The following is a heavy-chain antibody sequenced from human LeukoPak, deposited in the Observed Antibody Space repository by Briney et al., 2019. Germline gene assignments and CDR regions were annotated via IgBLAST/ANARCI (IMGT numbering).Heavy chain of an antibody. V-gene: IGHV3-23*01. CDR2: ISGSGDST. D-gene: IGHD4-17*01. CDR1: GFTFSSYA. J-gene: IGHJ5*02. Sequence: GGSLRLSCAASGFTFSSYAMSWVRQAPGKGLEWVSSISGSGDSTYYADSVKGRFTISRDNPKNTLSLQMNSLRAEDTAVYYCAKERPNGDYGHWFDPWGQGTLVSVSS. CDR3: AKERPNGDYGHWFDP.